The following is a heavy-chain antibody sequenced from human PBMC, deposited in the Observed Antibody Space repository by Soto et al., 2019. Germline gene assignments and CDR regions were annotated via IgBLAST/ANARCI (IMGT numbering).Heavy chain of an antibody. CDR2: ISSRGNS. D-gene: IGHD3-22*01. CDR1: GDSGRGDF. J-gene: IGHJ6*02. V-gene: IGHV4-59*02. CDR3: ARDVRGSYYTMDV. Sequence: QVKLQDSGPVLVKLWETLSLTCTVSGDSGRGDFWNWMRQPPGKGLEWIGYISSRGNSNNNHALESRVSIAVDTSKNQLSLKLTSVPAADTAVYYCARDVRGSYYTMDVWGQGTTVTVSS.